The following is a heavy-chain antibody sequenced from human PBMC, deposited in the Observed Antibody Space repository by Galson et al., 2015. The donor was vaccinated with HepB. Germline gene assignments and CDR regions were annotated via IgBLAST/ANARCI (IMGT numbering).Heavy chain of an antibody. J-gene: IGHJ6*03. CDR3: ARGYCGGTSCYPLYDYYYYMDV. V-gene: IGHV3-30-3*01. Sequence: SLRLSCATSGFTFSSYAFHWVRQAPGKGLEWVAAILPDGSVKFYAEPLKGRFTLSRDNSNNTLYMDVSSLRDEDTAVYYCARGYCGGTSCYPLYDYYYYMDVWGKGTTVTVSS. CDR1: GFTFSSYA. CDR2: ILPDGSVK. D-gene: IGHD2-21*01.